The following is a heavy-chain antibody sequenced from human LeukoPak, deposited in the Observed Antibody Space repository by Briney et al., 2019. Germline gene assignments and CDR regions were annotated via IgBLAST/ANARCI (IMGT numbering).Heavy chain of an antibody. J-gene: IGHJ6*02. Sequence: SETLSLTCAVYGGSFSGYYWSWIRQPPGKGLEWIGEINHSGSTNYNPSLKSRVTISVDTSKNQFSLKLSSVTAADTAVYYCARGSPSSGWPRRYYYYGMDVWGQGTTVTVSS. CDR2: INHSGST. V-gene: IGHV4-34*01. D-gene: IGHD6-19*01. CDR1: GGSFSGYY. CDR3: ARGSPSSGWPRRYYYYGMDV.